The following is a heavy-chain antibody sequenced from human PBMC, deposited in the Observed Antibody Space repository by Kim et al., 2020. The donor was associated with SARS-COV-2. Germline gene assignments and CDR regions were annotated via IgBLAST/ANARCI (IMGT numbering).Heavy chain of an antibody. D-gene: IGHD5-12*01. Sequence: SETLSLTCTVSGGSISSYYWSWIRQPPGKGLEWIGYIYYSGSTNYNPSLKSRVTISVDTSKNQFSLKLSSVTAADTAVYYCARQGRWLQFHWFDPWGQGTLVTVSS. V-gene: IGHV4-59*08. CDR2: IYYSGST. CDR3: ARQGRWLQFHWFDP. CDR1: GGSISSYY. J-gene: IGHJ5*02.